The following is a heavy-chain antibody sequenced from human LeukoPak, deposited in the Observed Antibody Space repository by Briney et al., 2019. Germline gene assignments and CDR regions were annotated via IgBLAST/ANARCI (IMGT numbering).Heavy chain of an antibody. Sequence: GGSLRLSCAASGFTFSSYEMNWVRQAPGKGLEWVSYISSSGSTIYYADSVKGRFTISRDNAKNSLYLQMNSLRAEDTAVYYCARGSAVGAPDWDYFDYWGQGTLVTVSS. CDR3: ARGSAVGAPDWDYFDY. J-gene: IGHJ4*02. V-gene: IGHV3-48*03. CDR1: GFTFSSYE. D-gene: IGHD1-26*01. CDR2: ISSSGSTI.